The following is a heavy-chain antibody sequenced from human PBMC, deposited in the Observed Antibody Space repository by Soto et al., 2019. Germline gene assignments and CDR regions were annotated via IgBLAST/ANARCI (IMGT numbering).Heavy chain of an antibody. CDR3: ARERYGGGEFDY. D-gene: IGHD3-16*01. V-gene: IGHV4-30-2*01. Sequence: QLQLQESGSGLVTPSQTLSLTCTVSGGSVSSGGYSWNWIRQPPGQGLEWIAYIYHRGNTYYNPSLKSRVTISLDRSKNQFSLKLSSVTAADTAVYYCARERYGGGEFDYWGQGTLVTVSS. J-gene: IGHJ4*02. CDR1: GGSVSSGGYS. CDR2: IYHRGNT.